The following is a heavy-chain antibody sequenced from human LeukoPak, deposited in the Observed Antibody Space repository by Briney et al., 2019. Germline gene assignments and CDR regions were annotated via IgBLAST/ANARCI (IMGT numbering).Heavy chain of an antibody. D-gene: IGHD4-17*01. CDR1: GGSISSYY. J-gene: IGHJ4*02. CDR2: IYYSGST. V-gene: IGHV4-59*01. Sequence: PSETLSLTCTVSGGSISSYYWSWIRQPPGKGLEWIGYIYYSGSTNYNPSLKSRVTISVDTSKNHFSLKLSSLTAADTAVYYCARGSYGDYLRFDYWGREPWSPSPQ. CDR3: ARGSYGDYLRFDY.